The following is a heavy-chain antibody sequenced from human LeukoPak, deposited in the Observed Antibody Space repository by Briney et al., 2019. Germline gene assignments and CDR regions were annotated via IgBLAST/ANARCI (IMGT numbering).Heavy chain of an antibody. J-gene: IGHJ4*02. D-gene: IGHD1-14*01. Sequence: SETLSLTCTVSGGSISSSSYYWGWIRQPPGKGLEWIGSIYYSGSTYYNPSLKSRVTISVDTSKNQFSLKLTSVTAADTAVYYCARAPEYGLYYFDYWGQGTLVTVSS. V-gene: IGHV4-39*07. CDR3: ARAPEYGLYYFDY. CDR2: IYYSGST. CDR1: GGSISSSSYY.